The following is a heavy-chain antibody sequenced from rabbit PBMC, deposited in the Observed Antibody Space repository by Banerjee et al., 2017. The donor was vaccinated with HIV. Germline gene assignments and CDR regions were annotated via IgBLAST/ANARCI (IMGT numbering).Heavy chain of an antibody. CDR1: GVDVSGYYY. CDR3: ARAYAGYAGYGAATE. CDR2: IATKTGST. V-gene: IGHV1S43*01. J-gene: IGHJ4*01. Sequence: QQLEESGGGLVKPGGTLTLTCTATGVDVSGYYYMCWVRQAPGKGLELVACIATKTGSTWFARWVNGRFTISKTSSTTVTLQMTSLTAADTATYFCARAYAGYAGYGAATEWGPGTLVTVS. D-gene: IGHD7-1*01.